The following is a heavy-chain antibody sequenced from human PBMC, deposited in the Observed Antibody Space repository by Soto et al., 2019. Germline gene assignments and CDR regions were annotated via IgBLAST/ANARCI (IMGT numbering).Heavy chain of an antibody. Sequence: SETLSLTCTVSGGSISSSGYYWSWIRQHPGKGLEWIGYIHYSGSTYYNLSLKSRVTISVDTSKNQFSLKLNSVTAADTAVYYCARDRGYSSGPHVIFDYWGQGALVTVSS. CDR1: GGSISSSGYY. V-gene: IGHV4-31*03. D-gene: IGHD5-18*01. CDR2: IHYSGST. CDR3: ARDRGYSSGPHVIFDY. J-gene: IGHJ4*02.